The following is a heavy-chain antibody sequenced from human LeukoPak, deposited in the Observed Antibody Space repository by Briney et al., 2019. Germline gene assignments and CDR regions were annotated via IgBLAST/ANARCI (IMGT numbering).Heavy chain of an antibody. CDR2: IWYDGSNK. J-gene: IGHJ6*02. CDR1: GFTFSSYG. Sequence: GGSLRLSCAASGFTFSSYGMHWVRQAPGKGLEWVAVIWYDGSNKYYADSVKGRFTISRDNSKNTLYLQMNSLRAEDTALYYCAKDRSQSGDYYYGMDVWGQGTTVTVSS. D-gene: IGHD3-10*01. CDR3: AKDRSQSGDYYYGMDV. V-gene: IGHV3-33*06.